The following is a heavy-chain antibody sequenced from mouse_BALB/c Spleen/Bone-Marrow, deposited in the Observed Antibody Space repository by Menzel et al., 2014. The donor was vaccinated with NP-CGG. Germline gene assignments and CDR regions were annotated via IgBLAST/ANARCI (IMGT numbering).Heavy chain of an antibody. J-gene: IGHJ2*01. CDR3: TTLARSDFDY. CDR1: GYTFSNYW. Sequence: DVQLVESGTVLARPGAAVKMSCKASGYTFSNYWMHWVKQRPGQGLEWIGTIYPGNSDTTYNQKFKGKAKLTAVTSTSTAYMELSSLTNEDSAVHYCTTLARSDFDYWGQGTTLTVSS. V-gene: IGHV1-5*01. CDR2: IYPGNSDT. D-gene: IGHD3-1*01.